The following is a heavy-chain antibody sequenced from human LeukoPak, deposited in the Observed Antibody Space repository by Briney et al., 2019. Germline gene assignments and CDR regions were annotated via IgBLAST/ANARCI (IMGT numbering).Heavy chain of an antibody. J-gene: IGHJ4*02. CDR3: AKGAWNGDYFDY. CDR2: ISYDGSNK. V-gene: IGHV3-30*18. Sequence: GGSLRLSCAASGFTFSSYGMHWVRQAPGKGLEWVAVISYDGSNKYYADSVKGRFTISRDNSKNTLYLQMNSLRAEDTAVYYCAKGAWNGDYFDYWGQGTLVTVSS. D-gene: IGHD1-1*01. CDR1: GFTFSSYG.